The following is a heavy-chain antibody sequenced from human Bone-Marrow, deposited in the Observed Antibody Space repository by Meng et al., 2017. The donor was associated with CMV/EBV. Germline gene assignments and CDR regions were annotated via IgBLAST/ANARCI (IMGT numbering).Heavy chain of an antibody. D-gene: IGHD3-10*01. CDR3: AKDLWFGGNWFDP. CDR1: GFTFSSYW. Sequence: GESLKISCAASGFTFSSYWMHWVRQAPGKGLVWVSRINSDGSSTSYADSVKGRFTISRDNAKNTLYLQMNSLRAEDTAVYYCAKDLWFGGNWFDPWGPGTLVTVSS. J-gene: IGHJ5*02. V-gene: IGHV3-74*01. CDR2: INSDGSST.